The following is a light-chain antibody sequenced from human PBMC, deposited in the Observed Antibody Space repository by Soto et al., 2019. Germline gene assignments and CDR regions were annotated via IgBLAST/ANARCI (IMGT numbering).Light chain of an antibody. V-gene: IGKV1-39*01. CDR3: HQTYSTPPT. J-gene: IGKJ1*01. Sequence: DVQITQSQSSLSASVGNRVTITCRASQRVSTYLNWFQQRPGKAPKLLMYATSTLESGVPSRFSGSASKTNFTLTISSLQPEDFATYYCHQTYSTPPTFGQRAKV. CDR1: QRVSTY. CDR2: ATS.